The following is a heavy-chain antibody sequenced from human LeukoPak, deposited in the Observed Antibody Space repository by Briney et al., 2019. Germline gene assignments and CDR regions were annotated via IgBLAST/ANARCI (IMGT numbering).Heavy chain of an antibody. Sequence: SETLSLTCTVSGGSISSYYWSWIWQPPGKGLEWIGYIYYSGSTNYNPSLKSRVTISVDTSKNQFSLKLSSVTAADTAVYFCARVRFADAFDIWGQGTMVTVSS. V-gene: IGHV4-59*01. J-gene: IGHJ3*02. CDR3: ARVRFADAFDI. CDR1: GGSISSYY. CDR2: IYYSGST. D-gene: IGHD3-3*01.